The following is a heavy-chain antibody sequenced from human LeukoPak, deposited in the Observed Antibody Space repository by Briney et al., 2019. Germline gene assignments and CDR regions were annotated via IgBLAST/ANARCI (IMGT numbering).Heavy chain of an antibody. CDR3: ARIGYSSGWLDY. CDR1: GGPISSYY. Sequence: SETLSLTCTVSGGPISSYYWSWIRQPAGKGLEWIGRIYTSGSTNYNPSLKSRVTMSVDTSKNQFSLKLSSVTAADTAVYYCARIGYSSGWLDYWGQGTLVTVSS. CDR2: IYTSGST. V-gene: IGHV4-4*07. J-gene: IGHJ4*02. D-gene: IGHD6-19*01.